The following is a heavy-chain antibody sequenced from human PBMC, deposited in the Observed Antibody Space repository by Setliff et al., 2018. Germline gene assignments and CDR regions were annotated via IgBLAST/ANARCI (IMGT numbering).Heavy chain of an antibody. CDR2: ISRSSSTI. D-gene: IGHD3-10*01. Sequence: GGSLRLSCAASGFPFSSYSMNWVRQAPGKGLEWVSYISRSSSTIYYSDSVKGRFTISRDNSKNTLYLQMNRLRAEATAGYYCARDPFGNPVSDPWGQGTLVTVSS. J-gene: IGHJ5*02. CDR1: GFPFSSYS. CDR3: ARDPFGNPVSDP. V-gene: IGHV3-48*01.